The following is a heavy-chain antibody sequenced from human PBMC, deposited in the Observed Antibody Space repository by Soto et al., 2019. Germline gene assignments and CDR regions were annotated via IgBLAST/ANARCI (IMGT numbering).Heavy chain of an antibody. J-gene: IGHJ4*02. CDR3: ARDGVAVTTGISGY. Sequence: QVQLVQSGAEVKKPGASVRVSCRASGYTFTSYAISWVRHAPGQGLEWMGWISAYNGDIKYAQKFQGRVTITTDTSTSTAYMELNSLRTEDTAVYYCARDGVAVTTGISGYWGQGTLVTVSS. D-gene: IGHD4-4*01. CDR2: ISAYNGDI. V-gene: IGHV1-18*01. CDR1: GYTFTSYA.